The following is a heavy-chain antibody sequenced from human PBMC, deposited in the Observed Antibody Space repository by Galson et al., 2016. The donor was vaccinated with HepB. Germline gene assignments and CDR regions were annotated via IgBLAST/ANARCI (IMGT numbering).Heavy chain of an antibody. CDR2: ISKTGETT. D-gene: IGHD1-26*01. V-gene: IGHV3-30*04. J-gene: IGHJ6*03. Sequence: SLRLSCAASGFTFSDWDFHWVRQAPGKGLDWVAVISKTGETTFYGDSVKGRFTISRDNSKNTVDLQIHSLRSEDAAVYFCARDFKLGAPDYMDVWGKGTTVTVS. CDR1: GFTFSDWD. CDR3: ARDFKLGAPDYMDV.